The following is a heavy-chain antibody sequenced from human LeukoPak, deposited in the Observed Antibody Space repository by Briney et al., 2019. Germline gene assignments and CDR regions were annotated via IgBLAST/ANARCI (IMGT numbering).Heavy chain of an antibody. CDR1: GGTFSSYA. V-gene: IGHV1-18*01. CDR3: ARRLGDAFDI. CDR2: ISVYNDNT. J-gene: IGHJ3*02. D-gene: IGHD6-19*01. Sequence: ASVKVSCKASGGTFSSYAISWVRQAPGQGFEWMGWISVYNDNTNYAQKFQGRVTMTTDTSTRTAYMDLRSLRSDDTAVYYCARRLGDAFDIWGQGTLVTVSS.